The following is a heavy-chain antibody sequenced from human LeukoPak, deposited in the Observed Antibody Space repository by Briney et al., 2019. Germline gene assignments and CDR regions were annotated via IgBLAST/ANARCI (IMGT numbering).Heavy chain of an antibody. CDR3: ARDRYYGAGSYGNYYGMDV. Sequence: GGSLRLSCAASGFTVSSNYLKWVRQAPGKGLEWVSLVYAGGSTYYADSVKGRFTISRDKPKNTLYLQMNSLRAEDSAVYYCARDRYYGAGSYGNYYGMDVWGQGTTVTVSS. CDR2: VYAGGST. J-gene: IGHJ6*02. V-gene: IGHV3-53*05. CDR1: GFTVSSNY. D-gene: IGHD3-10*01.